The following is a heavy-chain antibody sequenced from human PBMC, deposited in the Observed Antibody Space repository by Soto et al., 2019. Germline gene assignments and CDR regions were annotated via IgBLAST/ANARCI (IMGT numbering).Heavy chain of an antibody. Sequence: QLQLVQSGAEVRKPESPVKVSCKASGGTFSNHAMSWVRQAPGQGLEWMGRITPSPTITNYAQKFQGRVTITADRSTSTAYMELSSLTSEDTAVFYCATEAAYCGGDCYLYWGQGTLVTVSS. D-gene: IGHD2-21*02. CDR2: ITPSPTIT. V-gene: IGHV1-69*04. CDR3: ATEAAYCGGDCYLY. CDR1: GGTFSNHA. J-gene: IGHJ4*02.